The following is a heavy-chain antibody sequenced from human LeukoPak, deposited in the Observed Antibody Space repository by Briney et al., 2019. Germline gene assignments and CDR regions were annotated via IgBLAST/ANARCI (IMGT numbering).Heavy chain of an antibody. D-gene: IGHD1-7*01. Sequence: SQTLSLTCTVSGGSISSGDYYWSWIRQPPGKGLEWIGYIYYSGSTYYNPSLKGRVTISVDTSKNQFSLKLSSVTAADTAVYYCARGITGTPYDYWGQGTLVTVSS. CDR1: GGSISSGDYY. J-gene: IGHJ4*02. V-gene: IGHV4-30-4*08. CDR3: ARGITGTPYDY. CDR2: IYYSGST.